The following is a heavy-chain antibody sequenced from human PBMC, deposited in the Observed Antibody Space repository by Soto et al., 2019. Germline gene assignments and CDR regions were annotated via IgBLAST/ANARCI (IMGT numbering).Heavy chain of an antibody. J-gene: IGHJ5*02. CDR1: GFTFSSYA. Sequence: GGSLRLSCAASGFTFSSYAMSWVRQAPGKGLEWVSAISGSGGSTYYADSVKGRFTISRDNSKNTLYLQMNSLRAEDTAVYYCAKDIPSSPLLRFSNPRFDPWGQGTLVTVSS. D-gene: IGHD3-3*01. V-gene: IGHV3-23*01. CDR3: AKDIPSSPLLRFSNPRFDP. CDR2: ISGSGGST.